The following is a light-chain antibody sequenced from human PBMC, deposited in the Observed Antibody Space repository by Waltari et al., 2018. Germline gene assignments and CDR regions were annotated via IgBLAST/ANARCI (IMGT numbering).Light chain of an antibody. J-gene: IGLJ3*02. CDR3: QTGGFGIWV. CDR2: VNSDGGH. CDR1: SGHSSYA. Sequence: QLMLTQSPSASASLGASVRLTCTLSSGHSSYAVAWHQQQPEKGPRYLMKVNSDGGHIKGDGIPDRFSGSRSGAERYLTISSLQSEDEADYYCQTGGFGIWVFGGGTKLTVL. V-gene: IGLV4-69*01.